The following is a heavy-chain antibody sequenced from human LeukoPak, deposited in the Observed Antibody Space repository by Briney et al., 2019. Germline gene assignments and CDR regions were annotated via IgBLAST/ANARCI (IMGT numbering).Heavy chain of an antibody. V-gene: IGHV3-48*03. Sequence: GSLRLSCAASGFTFSSYEMNWVRQAPGKGLEWISYISSGGGSIYYADSVKGRFTISRDNAKNSLYLQMNSLRAEDTAVYYCATFSGYVAYWGQGTLVTVSS. CDR1: GFTFSSYE. D-gene: IGHD1-26*01. J-gene: IGHJ4*02. CDR3: ATFSGYVAY. CDR2: ISSGGGSI.